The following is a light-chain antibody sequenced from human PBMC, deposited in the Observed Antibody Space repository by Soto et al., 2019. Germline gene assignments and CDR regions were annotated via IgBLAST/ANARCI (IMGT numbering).Light chain of an antibody. V-gene: IGLV2-14*01. J-gene: IGLJ1*01. CDR2: DVS. Sequence: QSALTQPASVSGSPGQSITISCTGTSGDVGAYDFVSWYQHHPGKAPRLVIYDVSRRPAGASDRFSGSKPGSTASLTISTLQAEDEADYYCVSFTVTYSYVFGTGTKVTVL. CDR3: VSFTVTYSYV. CDR1: SGDVGAYDF.